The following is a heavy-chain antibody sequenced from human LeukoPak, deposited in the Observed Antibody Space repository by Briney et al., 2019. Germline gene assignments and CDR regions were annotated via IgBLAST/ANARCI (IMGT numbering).Heavy chain of an antibody. D-gene: IGHD1-26*01. CDR2: IHPYSGGS. Sequence: ASVEVSCKASGFTFNGYYVHWVRQAPGQGLEWMGRIHPYSGGSNSAQKFQGRVTMARDMSINTVYMELSGLRSGDTALYYCASAVPAIVIPQNGFDIWGPGTMVTVSS. CDR1: GFTFNGYY. CDR3: ASAVPAIVIPQNGFDI. J-gene: IGHJ3*02. V-gene: IGHV1-2*06.